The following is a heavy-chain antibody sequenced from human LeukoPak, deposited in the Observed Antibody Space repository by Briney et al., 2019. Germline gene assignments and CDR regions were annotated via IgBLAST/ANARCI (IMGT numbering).Heavy chain of an antibody. CDR2: IYYGGST. V-gene: IGHV4-39*07. CDR3: ARWGSNMAREKGDH. J-gene: IGHJ4*02. D-gene: IGHD3-10*01. CDR1: GGSISSSSYY. Sequence: SETLSLTCTVSGGSISSSSYYWGWIRQPPGKGLEWIGSIYYGGSTYYNPSLKSRVTISVDTSKNQFSLKLSSVTAADTAVYYCARWGSNMAREKGDHWGQGTLVTVSS.